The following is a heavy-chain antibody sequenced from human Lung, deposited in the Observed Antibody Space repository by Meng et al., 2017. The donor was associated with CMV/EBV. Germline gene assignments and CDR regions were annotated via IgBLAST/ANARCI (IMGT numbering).Heavy chain of an antibody. CDR2: TYYRSKWYH. D-gene: IGHD4-23*01. CDR3: ARGINGGCGD. V-gene: IGHV6-1*01. J-gene: IGHJ4*02. Sequence: VHLQQSGPGLVKPSQTLPLTCAISGDIVSSNSAAWHWIRQSPSRGLEWLGRTYYRSKWYHEYAVSVKSRITISPDTPKNQFSLQLNSMTPEDTAVYYCARGINGGCGDWGQGTLVTVSS. CDR1: GDIVSSNSAA.